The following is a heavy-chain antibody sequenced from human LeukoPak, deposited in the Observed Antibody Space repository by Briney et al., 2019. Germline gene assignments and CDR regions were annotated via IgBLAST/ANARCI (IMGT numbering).Heavy chain of an antibody. J-gene: IGHJ4*02. D-gene: IGHD3-10*01. V-gene: IGHV3-74*01. CDR2: INSDGSST. CDR1: GFTFSSYW. Sequence: GGSLRLSCAASGFTFSSYWMSWVRQAPGKGLVWVSRINSDGSSTSYADSVKGRFTISRDNAKNTLYLQMNSLRAEDTAVYYCARGPEDYYGSGSYRGFDYWGQGTLVTVSS. CDR3: ARGPEDYYGSGSYRGFDY.